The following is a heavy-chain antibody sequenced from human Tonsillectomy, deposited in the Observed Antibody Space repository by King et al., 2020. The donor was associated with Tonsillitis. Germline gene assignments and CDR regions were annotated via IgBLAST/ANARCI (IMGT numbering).Heavy chain of an antibody. CDR3: TAYSSSGDYYYYYYMDV. J-gene: IGHJ6*03. Sequence: VQLVESGGGLVKPGGSLRLSCAASGFTFSNAWMSWVRQAPGKGLEWVGRIKSKTDGGTTDYAAPVKGRFTISRDDSKNTLYLQMNSLKTEDTAVYYCTAYSSSGDYYYYYYMDVWGKGTTVTVSS. CDR1: GFTFSNAW. V-gene: IGHV3-15*01. D-gene: IGHD6-6*01. CDR2: IKSKTDGGTT.